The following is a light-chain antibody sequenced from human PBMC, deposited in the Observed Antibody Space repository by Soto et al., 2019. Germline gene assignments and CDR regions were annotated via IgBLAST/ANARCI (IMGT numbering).Light chain of an antibody. J-gene: IGKJ1*01. V-gene: IGKV1-5*03. CDR3: QHYNSYSEA. CDR2: KAS. CDR1: QTISSW. Sequence: DIRMTQSPSILSGAVGDRVTITCRASQTISSWLAWYQQKPGKAPKLLIYKASTLKSGVLSRFSGSGSGTEFTLTISRLQPDDFATYYCQHYNSYSEAFGQGTKVDLK.